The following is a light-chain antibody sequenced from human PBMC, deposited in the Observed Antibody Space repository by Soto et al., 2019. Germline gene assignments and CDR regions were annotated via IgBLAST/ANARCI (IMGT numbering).Light chain of an antibody. Sequence: QSALTQPASVSGSPGRSITISCTGTTSDVGGYNYVSWYQQHPGKAPKLIIFDVTDRPSGVSDRFSGSKSGNTASLTITGVQAEDEADYYCTSYTSNSTLVFGRGTKLTVL. V-gene: IGLV2-14*03. CDR3: TSYTSNSTLV. CDR2: DVT. J-gene: IGLJ3*02. CDR1: TSDVGGYNY.